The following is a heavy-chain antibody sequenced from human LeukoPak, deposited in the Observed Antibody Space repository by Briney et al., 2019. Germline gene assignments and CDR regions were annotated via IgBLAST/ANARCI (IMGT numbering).Heavy chain of an antibody. J-gene: IGHJ4*02. CDR3: ARDLTAILEVVAF. CDR2: ISGSGGSA. V-gene: IGHV3-23*01. D-gene: IGHD3-22*01. CDR1: GFTFSSYA. Sequence: PGGSLRLSCAASGFTFSSYAMSWVRQAPGKGLEWVSTISGSGGSAYYADSVKGRFTISRDNSKNTVYLQMNSLRTEDTAVYYCARDLTAILEVVAFWGQGTLVTVSS.